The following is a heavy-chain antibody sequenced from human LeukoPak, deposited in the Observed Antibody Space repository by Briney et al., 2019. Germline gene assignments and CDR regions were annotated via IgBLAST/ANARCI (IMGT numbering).Heavy chain of an antibody. CDR1: GFTFSSYA. V-gene: IGHV3-21*01. CDR2: ITTGSDI. D-gene: IGHD1-26*01. Sequence: PGGSLRLSCAASGFTFSSYAMNWVRQAPGRGLEWVSSITTGSDIYYADSVKGRFTISRDNAKNSLYLDMNSLGAEDTAVYYCAGQVGGSYGYWGQGTLVTVSS. CDR3: AGQVGGSYGY. J-gene: IGHJ4*02.